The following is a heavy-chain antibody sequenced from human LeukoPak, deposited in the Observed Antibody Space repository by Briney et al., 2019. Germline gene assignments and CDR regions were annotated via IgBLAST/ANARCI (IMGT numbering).Heavy chain of an antibody. D-gene: IGHD6-25*01. CDR1: GGSISSYH. CDR3: ASARLGSGLEGAFDV. V-gene: IGHV4-59*01. CDR2: IYYSGST. Sequence: KPSETLSLTCTVSGGSISSYHWSWIRQPPGKGLERIGYIYYSGSTNYNPSLKSRVTISIDASKNQFSLWLSSVTAADTAVYHCASARLGSGLEGAFDVWGQGTMVTVSS. J-gene: IGHJ3*01.